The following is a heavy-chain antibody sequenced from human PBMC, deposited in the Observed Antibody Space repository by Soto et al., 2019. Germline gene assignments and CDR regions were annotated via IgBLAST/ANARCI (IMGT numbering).Heavy chain of an antibody. CDR1: GFTFSSYW. Sequence: PGGSLRLSCAASGFTFSSYWMSWVRQAPGKGLEWVANIKQDGSEKYYVDSVKGRFTISRDNAKNSLYLQMNSLRAEDTAVYYCARKGYCSGGSCYMYYFDYWGQGTLVTSPQ. CDR2: IKQDGSEK. J-gene: IGHJ4*02. D-gene: IGHD2-15*01. CDR3: ARKGYCSGGSCYMYYFDY. V-gene: IGHV3-7*01.